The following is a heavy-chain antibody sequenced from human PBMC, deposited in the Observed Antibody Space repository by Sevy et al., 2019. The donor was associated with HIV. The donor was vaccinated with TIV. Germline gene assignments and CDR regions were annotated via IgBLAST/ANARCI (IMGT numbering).Heavy chain of an antibody. CDR3: ARLMSCGGDCYYFDF. CDR2: IITSFPKA. CDR1: GGNFRTFI. Sequence: ASVKVSCKTSGGNFRTFIITWVRQAPGQGLEWMGGIITSFPKANYAQRFQGRVTITADESTIKAYMEMSNLRSDDTAVYYCARLMSCGGDCYYFDFWGQGTLVTVSS. J-gene: IGHJ4*02. D-gene: IGHD2-21*02. V-gene: IGHV1-69*13.